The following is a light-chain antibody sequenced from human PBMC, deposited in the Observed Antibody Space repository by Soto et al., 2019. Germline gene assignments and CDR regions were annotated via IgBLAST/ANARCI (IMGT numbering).Light chain of an antibody. CDR1: QSLLHSNGYNY. CDR3: MQPLQTPWT. J-gene: IGKJ1*01. Sequence: DIVMTQSPLSLPVTPGEPASISCRSSQSLLHSNGYNYLDWYLQKPGQSPQLLIYLGSNRASGVPDRFSGSGSGTDFTLKISRVEAEDVGVYYCMQPLQTPWTFDQGTKVEIK. CDR2: LGS. V-gene: IGKV2-28*01.